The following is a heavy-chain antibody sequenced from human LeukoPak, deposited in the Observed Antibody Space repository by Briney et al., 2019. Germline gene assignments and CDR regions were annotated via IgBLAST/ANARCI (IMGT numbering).Heavy chain of an antibody. D-gene: IGHD4-17*01. CDR3: ARPPNDYGDYDGVYYFDY. Sequence: ASVKVSCKASGYTFTGYYMHWVRQAPGQGLEWMGWINPNSGGTNYAQKFQGRVTMTRDTSISTAYMELSRLRSDDTAVYYCARPPNDYGDYDGVYYFDYWGQGPRSPSPQ. CDR2: INPNSGGT. CDR1: GYTFTGYY. V-gene: IGHV1-2*02. J-gene: IGHJ4*02.